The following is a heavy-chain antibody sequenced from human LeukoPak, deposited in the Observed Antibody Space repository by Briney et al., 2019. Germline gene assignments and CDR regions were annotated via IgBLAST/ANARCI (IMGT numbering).Heavy chain of an antibody. CDR1: GFTFSDYS. CDR2: IGIDSGNT. J-gene: IGHJ4*02. V-gene: IGHV3-48*01. D-gene: IGHD5-24*01. Sequence: GGSLRLTCAASGFTFSDYSMNWVRQAPGKGLEWISYIGIDSGNTNYADSVKGRFTISGDKAKNSLYLQMNSLRVEDTAVYYCARDYKYAFDNWGQGTLVTVSS. CDR3: ARDYKYAFDN.